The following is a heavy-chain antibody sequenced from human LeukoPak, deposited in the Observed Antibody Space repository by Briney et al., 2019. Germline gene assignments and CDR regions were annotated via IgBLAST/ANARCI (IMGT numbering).Heavy chain of an antibody. CDR1: GGSFSGYY. J-gene: IGHJ5*02. CDR2: INHSGST. D-gene: IGHD6-19*01. V-gene: IGHV4-34*01. Sequence: SETLSLTCAVYGGSFSGYYWSWIRQPPGKGLEWIGEINHSGSTNHNPSLKSRVTISVDTSKNQFSLKLSSVTAADTAVYYCARGGSKKGIKNSSGWSRGSWFDPWGQGTLVTVSS. CDR3: ARGGSKKGIKNSSGWSRGSWFDP.